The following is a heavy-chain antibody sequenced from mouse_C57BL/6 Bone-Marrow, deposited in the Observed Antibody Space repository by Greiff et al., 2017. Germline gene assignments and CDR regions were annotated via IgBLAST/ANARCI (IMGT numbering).Heavy chain of an antibody. CDR1: GFSLRTPNMG. Sequence: QVTLKESGPGILQPSQTLSLTCSFSGFSLRTPNMGIGWIRQPSGKGLEWLAHIWWNDDKYYNPSLKSRLTISKDTSNNQVFLKITSVDTADTATYYCAQMRITTVVATEYYAMGRWGQGTSAIISS. CDR3: AQMRITTVVATEYYAMGR. D-gene: IGHD1-1*01. CDR2: IWWNDDK. J-gene: IGHJ4*01. V-gene: IGHV8-5*01.